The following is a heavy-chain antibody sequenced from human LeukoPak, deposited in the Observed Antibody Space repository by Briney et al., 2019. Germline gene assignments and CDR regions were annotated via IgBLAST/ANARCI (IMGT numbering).Heavy chain of an antibody. CDR1: GFTFSSYG. J-gene: IGHJ6*03. V-gene: IGHV3-23*01. CDR3: AREGDGGYYMDV. CDR2: ISGSGGST. Sequence: PGGTLRLSCAASGFTFSSYGMSWVRQAPGKGLEWVSAISGSGGSTYYADSVKGRFTISRDNAKNSLYLQMNSLGPEDTAVYYCAREGDGGYYMDVWGKGTTVTVSS. D-gene: IGHD4-23*01.